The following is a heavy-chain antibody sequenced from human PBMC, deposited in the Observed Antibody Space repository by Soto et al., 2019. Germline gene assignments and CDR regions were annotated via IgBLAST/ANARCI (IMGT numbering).Heavy chain of an antibody. CDR1: GGSVSGWSISSYY. Sequence: SETLSLTCPVSGGSVSGWSISSYYWSWIRQPPGKGLEWIGYIYYSGSTNYNPSLKSRVTISIDTSKNQFSLKLSSVTAADTAVYYCARHDRGSGWSPYFDYWGQGTLVTVSS. J-gene: IGHJ4*02. V-gene: IGHV4-59*08. CDR3: ARHDRGSGWSPYFDY. CDR2: IYYSGST. D-gene: IGHD6-19*01.